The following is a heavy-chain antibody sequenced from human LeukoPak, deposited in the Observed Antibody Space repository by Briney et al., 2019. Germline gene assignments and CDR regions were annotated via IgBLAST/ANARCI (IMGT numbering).Heavy chain of an antibody. D-gene: IGHD4/OR15-4a*01. J-gene: IGHJ1*01. CDR3: ARDLRAKY. CDR2: VHHSGRT. Sequence: RPSETLSLTCDVSGASIFNYYWSWIRQAPGKGLEWIGYVHHSGRTNSNPSLGSRVTMSVDTSTSQLSLYLTSVTTADTAVYFCARDLRAKYWGQGTLVFVSS. CDR1: GASIFNYY. V-gene: IGHV4-59*01.